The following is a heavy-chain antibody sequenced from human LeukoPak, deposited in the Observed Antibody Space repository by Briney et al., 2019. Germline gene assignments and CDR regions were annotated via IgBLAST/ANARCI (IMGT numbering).Heavy chain of an antibody. CDR3: ARLVGSVGNSGN. D-gene: IGHD4-23*01. V-gene: IGHV4-34*01. J-gene: IGHJ4*02. CDR2: INHSGST. CDR1: GGSFSGYY. Sequence: PSETLSLTCAVYGGSFSGYYWSWIRQPPGKGLEWIGEINHSGSTNYNPSLKSRVTISADTSKDQFSLKLSSVTAADTAVYYCARLVGSVGNSGNWGQGTLVTVSS.